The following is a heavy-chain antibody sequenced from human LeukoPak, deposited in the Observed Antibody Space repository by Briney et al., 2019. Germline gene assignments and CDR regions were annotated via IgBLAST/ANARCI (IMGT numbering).Heavy chain of an antibody. CDR2: INHSGST. V-gene: IGHV4-34*01. CDR3: ARAVSGGMDV. Sequence: SETLSLTCNVSGGYISGYYWSWIRQPPGKGLEWIGEINHSGSTNYNPSLKSRVTISVDTSKNQFSLKLSSVTAADTAVYYCARAVSGGMDVWGQGTTVTVSS. CDR1: GGYISGYY. J-gene: IGHJ6*02. D-gene: IGHD4-11*01.